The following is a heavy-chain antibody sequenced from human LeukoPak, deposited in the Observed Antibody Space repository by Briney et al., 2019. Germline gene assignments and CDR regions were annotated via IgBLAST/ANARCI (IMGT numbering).Heavy chain of an antibody. D-gene: IGHD3-10*02. CDR3: ARQITMLRDGDNWFDP. CDR1: GYSFTSYW. Sequence: GESLKISCKGSGYSFTSYWIGWVRQMPGKGMEWMGIIYPGDSDTRYSPSFQGQVTISAGKSISTAYLQWSSLKASDTAMYYCARQITMLRDGDNWFDPWGQGTLVTVSS. V-gene: IGHV5-51*01. J-gene: IGHJ5*02. CDR2: IYPGDSDT.